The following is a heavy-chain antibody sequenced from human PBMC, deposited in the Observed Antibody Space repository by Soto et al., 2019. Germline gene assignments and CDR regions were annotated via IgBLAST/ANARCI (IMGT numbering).Heavy chain of an antibody. Sequence: ASVKVSCKASGYTFTGYYMHWVRQAPGPGLEWMGWINPNSGGTNYAQKLQGRVTMTRDTSISTAYMELSRLRSDDTAVYYCARLTTRGNYYYGMDVWGQGTTVTVSS. J-gene: IGHJ6*02. V-gene: IGHV1-2*02. D-gene: IGHD4-17*01. CDR1: GYTFTGYY. CDR2: INPNSGGT. CDR3: ARLTTRGNYYYGMDV.